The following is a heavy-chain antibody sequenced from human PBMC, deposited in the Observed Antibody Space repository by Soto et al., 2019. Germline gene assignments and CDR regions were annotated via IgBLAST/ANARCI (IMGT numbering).Heavy chain of an antibody. J-gene: IGHJ5*02. V-gene: IGHV4-59*08. CDR1: GGSISSYY. Sequence: SETLSLTCTVSGGSISSYYWSWIRQPPGKGLEWIGYIYYSGSTNYNPSLKSRVTISVDTSKNQFSLKLSSVTAADTAVYYCARGPRRIAVAGGGNWFDPWGQGTLVTVSS. CDR2: IYYSGST. D-gene: IGHD6-19*01. CDR3: ARGPRRIAVAGGGNWFDP.